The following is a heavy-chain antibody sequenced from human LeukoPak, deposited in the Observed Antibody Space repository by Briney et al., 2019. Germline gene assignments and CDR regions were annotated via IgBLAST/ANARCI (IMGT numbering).Heavy chain of an antibody. V-gene: IGHV3-30*02. J-gene: IGHJ4*02. Sequence: AGGSLRLSCAASGFTFSNCGMHWVRQAPGKGLEWVAFIRLDGSNKYYADSVKGRFTISRDNSKNTLYLQMNSLRAEDTSVYYCAKGVTYSFDYWGQGTLVTVSS. CDR3: AKGVTYSFDY. CDR2: IRLDGSNK. CDR1: GFTFSNCG. D-gene: IGHD4-11*01.